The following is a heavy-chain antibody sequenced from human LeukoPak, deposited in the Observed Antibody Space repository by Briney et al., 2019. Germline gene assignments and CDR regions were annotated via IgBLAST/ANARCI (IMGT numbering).Heavy chain of an antibody. CDR2: ISSSSSTI. Sequence: GGSLRLSCAGSGFTFSSYSMKWVRQAPGKGLEWVSYISSSSSTIYYADSVKGRFTISRDNANNSLYLQMNSPRADDTAVYYCAREYSGSYYGPGNYFDYWGQGTLVTVSS. J-gene: IGHJ4*02. D-gene: IGHD1-26*01. CDR1: GFTFSSYS. V-gene: IGHV3-48*04. CDR3: AREYSGSYYGPGNYFDY.